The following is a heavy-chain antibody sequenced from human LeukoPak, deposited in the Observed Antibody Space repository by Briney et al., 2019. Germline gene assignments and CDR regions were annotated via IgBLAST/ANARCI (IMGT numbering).Heavy chain of an antibody. CDR2: IHYSGST. D-gene: IGHD4-17*01. CDR3: ARRDYIITYFFDN. V-gene: IGHV4-39*01. J-gene: IGHJ4*02. Sequence: SETLSLTCTVSGGSISDSRYYWGWIRQPPGMGLEWIGNIHYSGSTNYNPSVKSRVTISMDTSKNQFSLELSSLTAADTAVYYCARRDYIITYFFDNWGQGTLVTVSS. CDR1: GGSISDSRYY.